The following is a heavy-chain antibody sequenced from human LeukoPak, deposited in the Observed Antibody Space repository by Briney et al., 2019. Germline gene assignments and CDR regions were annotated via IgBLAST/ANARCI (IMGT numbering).Heavy chain of an antibody. D-gene: IGHD3-10*01. J-gene: IGHJ4*02. Sequence: SETLSLTCTVSGGSISNHYWSWIRQPPGKGLEWIGEINHSGSTNYNPSLKSRVTISVDTSKNQFSLKLSSVTAADTAVYYCARGVWFGESLDYWGQGTLVTVSS. V-gene: IGHV4-34*01. CDR3: ARGVWFGESLDY. CDR2: INHSGST. CDR1: GGSISNHY.